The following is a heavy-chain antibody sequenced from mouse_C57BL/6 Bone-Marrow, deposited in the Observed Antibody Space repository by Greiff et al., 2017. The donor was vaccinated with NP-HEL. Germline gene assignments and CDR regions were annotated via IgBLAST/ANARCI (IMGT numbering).Heavy chain of an antibody. D-gene: IGHD2-2*01. CDR2: ISNGGGST. CDR3: ARQGYLYYFDY. J-gene: IGHJ2*01. CDR1: GFTFSDYY. Sequence: EVKLMESGGGLVQPGGSLKLSCAASGFTFSDYYMYWVRQTPEKRLEWVAYISNGGGSTYYPDTVKGRFTISRDNAKNTLYRQMSRLKSEDTAMYYCARQGYLYYFDYWGQGTTLTVSS. V-gene: IGHV5-12*01.